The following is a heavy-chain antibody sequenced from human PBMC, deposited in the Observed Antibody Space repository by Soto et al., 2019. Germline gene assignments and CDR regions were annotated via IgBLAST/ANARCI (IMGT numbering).Heavy chain of an antibody. Sequence: QVQLVQSGAEGKKPGSSVTVSCKTSGGTFSKDAINWVRQAPGQGLEWMGLLIPVFGSPLYAQKFQGRIRITADESTRPAFMDLSSLGSEDTAVYYCTRVWGYTFEPGKTRYYAMDVWGQGTTVSVS. CDR3: TRVWGYTFEPGKTRYYAMDV. CDR1: GGTFSKDA. CDR2: LIPVFGSP. V-gene: IGHV1-69*01. J-gene: IGHJ6*02. D-gene: IGHD5-18*01.